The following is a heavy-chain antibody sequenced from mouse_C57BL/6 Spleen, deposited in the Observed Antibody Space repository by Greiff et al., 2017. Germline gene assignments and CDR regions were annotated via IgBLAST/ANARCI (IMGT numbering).Heavy chain of an antibody. V-gene: IGHV5-4*01. CDR1: GFTFSSYA. Sequence: EVMLVESGGGLVKPGGSLKLSCAASGFTFSSYAMSWVRQTPEKRLEWVATISDGGSYTYYPDNVKGRFTISRDNAKNNLYLQMSHLKSEDTAMYYCAREGVTGTVFAYWGQGTLVTVSA. CDR2: ISDGGSYT. J-gene: IGHJ3*01. CDR3: AREGVTGTVFAY. D-gene: IGHD4-1*01.